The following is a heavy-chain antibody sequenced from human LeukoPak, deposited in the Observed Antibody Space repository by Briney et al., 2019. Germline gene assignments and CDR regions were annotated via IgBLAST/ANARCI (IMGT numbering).Heavy chain of an antibody. V-gene: IGHV1-46*01. D-gene: IGHD3-10*01. CDR1: GYTFTSYY. Sequence: ASVKVSCKASGYTFTSYYMHWVRQAPGQGLEWMGIINPNGGSTSYAQKFQGRVTMTRDTSTSTVYMELSSLRSEDTAVYYCARLYYYGSGSSRSLYAFDIWGQGTMVTVSS. CDR3: ARLYYYGSGSSRSLYAFDI. CDR2: INPNGGST. J-gene: IGHJ3*02.